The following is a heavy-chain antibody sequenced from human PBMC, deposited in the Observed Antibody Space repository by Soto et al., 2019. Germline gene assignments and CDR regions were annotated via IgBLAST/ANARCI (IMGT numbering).Heavy chain of an antibody. J-gene: IGHJ6*02. CDR2: IDPSDSYT. V-gene: IGHV5-10-1*01. CDR1: GYSFTSYW. CDR3: ARDLWGYCGTDCYPLDV. Sequence: GESLKISCKGSGYSFTSYWISWVRQMPGKGLEWMGRIDPSDSYTNYSPSFQGHVTISADKSISTAYLQWSSLKASDTAMYYCARDLWGYCGTDCYPLDVWGRGTTVTVSS. D-gene: IGHD2-21*02.